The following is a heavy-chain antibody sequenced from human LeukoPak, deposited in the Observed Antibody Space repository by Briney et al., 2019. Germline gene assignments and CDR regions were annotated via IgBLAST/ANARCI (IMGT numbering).Heavy chain of an antibody. D-gene: IGHD5-24*01. CDR1: GFTFSSYS. V-gene: IGHV3-23*01. CDR2: ISSGSGNI. Sequence: PGGSLRLSCAASGFTFSSYSVSWVRQAPGKGLEWVSAISSGSGNIYYADSVKGRFTISRDNSKNTLWLQLNSLRVEDTALYYCAKESRDAYNYYAQFDYWGQGTLVTVSS. J-gene: IGHJ4*02. CDR3: AKESRDAYNYYAQFDY.